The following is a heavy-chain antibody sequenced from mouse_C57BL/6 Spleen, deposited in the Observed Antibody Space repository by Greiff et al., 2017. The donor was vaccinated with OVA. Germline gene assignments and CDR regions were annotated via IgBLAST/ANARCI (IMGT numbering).Heavy chain of an antibody. CDR3: ARGSSGSAWFAY. CDR1: GYTFTSYW. J-gene: IGHJ3*01. V-gene: IGHV1-53*01. Sequence: QVQLQQPGTELVKPGASVKLSCKASGYTFTSYWMHWVKQRPGQGLEWIGNINPSNGGTNYNEKFKSKATLTVDKSSSTAYMQLSSLTSEDSAVYDCARGSSGSAWFAYWGQGTLVTVSA. D-gene: IGHD3-2*02. CDR2: INPSNGGT.